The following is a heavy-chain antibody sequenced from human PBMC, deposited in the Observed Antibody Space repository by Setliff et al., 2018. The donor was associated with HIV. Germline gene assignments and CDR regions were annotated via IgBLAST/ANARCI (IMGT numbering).Heavy chain of an antibody. D-gene: IGHD3-22*01. V-gene: IGHV5-51*01. J-gene: IGHJ3*02. CDR2: IYPGDSDT. Sequence: PGESLKISCKASGYSFTGYWIGWARQMPGKGLEWMGNIYPGDSDTRYSPSFQGQVTISTDKSISTAFLQWSSLKAPDTAMYYCARHSHYDRSGYYYHKMPDDAFDIWGQGTMVTVSS. CDR3: ARHSHYDRSGYYYHKMPDDAFDI. CDR1: GYSFTGYW.